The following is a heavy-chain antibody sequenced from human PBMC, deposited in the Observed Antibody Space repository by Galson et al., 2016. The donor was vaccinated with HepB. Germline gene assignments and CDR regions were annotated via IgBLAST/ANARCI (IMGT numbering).Heavy chain of an antibody. V-gene: IGHV4-59*01. CDR1: GDSIRSYY. J-gene: IGHJ3*02. Sequence: SETLSLTCTVSGDSIRSYYWNWIRQPPGRGLEWIGYVHHSGNSNYNPSLKSRVTMSVDTSKNQFSLKLSSVIAADTAVYYCAKWSELKWAFDIRGLGTLVTGSS. CDR3: AKWSELKWAFDI. CDR2: VHHSGNS. D-gene: IGHD3-3*01.